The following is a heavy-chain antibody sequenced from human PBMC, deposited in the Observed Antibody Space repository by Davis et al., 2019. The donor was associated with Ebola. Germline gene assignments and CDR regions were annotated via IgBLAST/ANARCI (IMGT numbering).Heavy chain of an antibody. CDR2: INAGNGNT. D-gene: IGHD6-19*01. Sequence: ASVKVSCKASGYTFTSYAMHWVRQAPGQRLEWMGWINAGNGNTKYSQKFQGRVTMTTDTSTSTAYMELRSLRSDDTAVYYCARVVGSGWYSSDYWGQGTLVTVSS. CDR1: GYTFTSYA. J-gene: IGHJ4*02. V-gene: IGHV1-3*01. CDR3: ARVVGSGWYSSDY.